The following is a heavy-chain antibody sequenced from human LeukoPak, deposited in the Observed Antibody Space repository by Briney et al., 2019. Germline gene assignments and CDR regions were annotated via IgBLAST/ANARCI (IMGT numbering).Heavy chain of an antibody. D-gene: IGHD5-12*01. CDR1: GGSISSYY. J-gene: IGHJ4*02. CDR2: ISYSGST. Sequence: PSETLSLTCTVSGGSISSYYWSWIRQPPGKGLEWIGYISYSGSTYYNPSLKSRVTISVDTSKNQFSLKLSSVTAADTAVYYCARHQLPNYSGYDFGDYFDYWGQGTLVTVSS. CDR3: ARHQLPNYSGYDFGDYFDY. V-gene: IGHV4-59*08.